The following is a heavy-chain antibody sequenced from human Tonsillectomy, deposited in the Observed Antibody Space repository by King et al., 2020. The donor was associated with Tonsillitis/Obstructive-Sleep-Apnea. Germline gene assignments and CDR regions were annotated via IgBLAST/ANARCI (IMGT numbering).Heavy chain of an antibody. CDR3: ARMSLYCSSTSCYENYYYYYMDV. J-gene: IGHJ6*03. D-gene: IGHD2-2*01. Sequence: VTLKESGPALVKPTQTLTLTCTFSGFSLTTSGMCVSWIRQPPGKALEWLARIDWDDDKYYNTSLKTRLTISKDTSKNQVVLTMTNMDPVDTATYYCARMSLYCSSTSCYENYYYYYMDVWGKGTTVTVSS. CDR1: GFSLTTSGMC. CDR2: IDWDDDK. V-gene: IGHV2-70*11.